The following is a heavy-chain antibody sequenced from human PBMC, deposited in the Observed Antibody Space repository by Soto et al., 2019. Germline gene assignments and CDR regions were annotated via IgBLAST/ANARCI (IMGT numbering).Heavy chain of an antibody. CDR3: ARDGGVYDYSPFDY. CDR1: GGTFSNYA. D-gene: IGHD4-4*01. Sequence: QVQLVQSGAEVKKPGSSVKVSCKASGGTFSNYAISWVRQAPGQGLEWMGGIIPIFGTADYAQKFQGRVTITADESTSTAEMERSSLRSEDTAVYYCARDGGVYDYSPFDYWGQGTLVTVSS. J-gene: IGHJ4*02. CDR2: IIPIFGTA. V-gene: IGHV1-69*12.